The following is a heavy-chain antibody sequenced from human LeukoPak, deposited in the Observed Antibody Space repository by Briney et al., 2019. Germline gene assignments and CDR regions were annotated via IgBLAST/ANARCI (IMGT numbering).Heavy chain of an antibody. Sequence: GGSLRLSCAASGFTFSSYAMSWVRQAPGKGLEWVSAISGSGGSTYYADSVKGRFTISRDNSKNTLYLQMNSLRAEDTAVYYCAIDSDSRRGGFDYWGQGTLVTVSS. J-gene: IGHJ4*02. CDR1: GFTFSSYA. V-gene: IGHV3-23*01. D-gene: IGHD3-22*01. CDR2: ISGSGGST. CDR3: AIDSDSRRGGFDY.